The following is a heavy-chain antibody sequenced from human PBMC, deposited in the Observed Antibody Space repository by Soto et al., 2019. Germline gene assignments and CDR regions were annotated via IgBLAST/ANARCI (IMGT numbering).Heavy chain of an antibody. CDR2: IYPADSDT. V-gene: IGHV5-51*01. CDR3: ARIPHRTTSYYDDSYGMDV. Sequence: PGESLKISCKGSGYSFPSQWIGWVRQTPGKGLEWMGSIYPADSDTRYSPSFQGQVTISADKSIRTAYLEWSSLKASDSAMYYCARIPHRTTSYYDDSYGMDVWGQGTTVTVYS. D-gene: IGHD2-21*01. CDR1: GYSFPSQW. J-gene: IGHJ6*02.